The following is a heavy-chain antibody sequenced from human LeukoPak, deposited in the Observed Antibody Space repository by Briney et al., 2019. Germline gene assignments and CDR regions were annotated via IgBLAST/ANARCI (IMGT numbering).Heavy chain of an antibody. CDR3: ARGSFNTPLLDY. CDR1: GGSISSYY. D-gene: IGHD2/OR15-2a*01. CDR2: IYYSGST. Sequence: SETLSLTCTVSGGSISSYYWSWIRQPPGKGLEWIGYIYYSGSTNYNPSLKSRVTISVDTSKNQFSLKLSSVTAADTAVYYCARGSFNTPLLDYWGQGTMVTVSS. J-gene: IGHJ4*02. V-gene: IGHV4-59*01.